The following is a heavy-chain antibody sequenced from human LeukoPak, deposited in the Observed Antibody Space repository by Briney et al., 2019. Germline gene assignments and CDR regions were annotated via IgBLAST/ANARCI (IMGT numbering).Heavy chain of an antibody. V-gene: IGHV3-23*01. J-gene: IGHJ3*02. CDR3: AKGVVVAAAGNVHAFDI. Sequence: QSGGSLRLSCAASGFTFSTYAMNWVRQTPGKWLEWVSGISSSGGSTYYADSGKGRFTISRDNSKNTLYLQMNTLRAEDTAVYYCAKGVVVAAAGNVHAFDIWGQGTMVTVSS. CDR1: GFTFSTYA. CDR2: ISSSGGST. D-gene: IGHD2-15*01.